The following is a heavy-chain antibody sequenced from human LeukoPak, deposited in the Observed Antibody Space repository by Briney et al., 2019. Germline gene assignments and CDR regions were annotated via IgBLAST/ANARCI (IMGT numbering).Heavy chain of an antibody. Sequence: SETLSLTCTVSGGSISSYYWSWIRQPPGKGLEWIGYIYYSGSTNYNPSLTSRVTISVDTSKNQFSLKLSSVTAADTAVYYCARADKRVYYYYGMDVWGQGTTVTVSS. CDR2: IYYSGST. V-gene: IGHV4-59*01. J-gene: IGHJ6*02. D-gene: IGHD6-13*01. CDR3: ARADKRVYYYYGMDV. CDR1: GGSISSYY.